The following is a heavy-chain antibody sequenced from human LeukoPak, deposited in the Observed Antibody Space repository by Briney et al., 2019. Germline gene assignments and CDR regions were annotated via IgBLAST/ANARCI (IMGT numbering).Heavy chain of an antibody. J-gene: IGHJ4*02. CDR3: ARDFDY. Sequence: GSLRLSCAASGFTFSSYAMSWVRQPPGKGLEWIGSIYYSGSTYYNPSLKSRVTISVDTSKNQFSLKLSSVTAADTAVYYCARDFDYWGQGTLVTVSS. CDR1: GFTFSSYA. V-gene: IGHV4-39*01. CDR2: IYYSGST.